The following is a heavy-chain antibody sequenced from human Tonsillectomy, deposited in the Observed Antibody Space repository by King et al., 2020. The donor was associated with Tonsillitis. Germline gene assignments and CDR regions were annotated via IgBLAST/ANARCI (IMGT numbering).Heavy chain of an antibody. CDR3: AKGPPGIEVAGSGAFAY. CDR2: ISGSGGST. Sequence: EVQLVESGGDLVQPGGSLRLSCAASGFTFSSYAMSWVRQAPGKGLEWVSTISGSGGSTYYADSVKGRFTISRDNSKNTLYVQMNSLRAEDTAVYYCAKGPPGIEVAGSGAFAYWGQGPLVPVSS. V-gene: IGHV3-23*04. J-gene: IGHJ4*02. D-gene: IGHD6-19*01. CDR1: GFTFSSYA.